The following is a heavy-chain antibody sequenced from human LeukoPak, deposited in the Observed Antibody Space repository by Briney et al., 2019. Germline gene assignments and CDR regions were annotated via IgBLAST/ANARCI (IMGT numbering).Heavy chain of an antibody. CDR1: GYTFTGYY. V-gene: IGHV1-2*02. CDR2: INPDSGGT. Sequence: ASVKVSCKASGYTFTGYYMHWVRQAPGQGLEWMGWINPDSGGTIYAQNFQGRVTMTRDTSISTAYMELSSLRSDDTAVYYCARGDPARAFDYWGQGTLVTVSS. J-gene: IGHJ4*02. CDR3: ARGDPARAFDY. D-gene: IGHD6-6*01.